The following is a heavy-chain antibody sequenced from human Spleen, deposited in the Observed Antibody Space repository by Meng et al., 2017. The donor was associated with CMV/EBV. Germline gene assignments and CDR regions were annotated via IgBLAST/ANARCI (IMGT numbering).Heavy chain of an antibody. CDR2: IWYDGSNK. CDR1: GFTFSSYG. J-gene: IGHJ4*02. CDR3: AKDQGYYLHYFDY. Sequence: WAASGFTFSSYGMHWVRQAPGKGLEWVAVIWYDGSNKYYADSVKGRFTISRDNSKNTLYLQMNSLRAEDTAVYYCAKDQGYYLHYFDYWGQGTLVTVSS. V-gene: IGHV3-33*06. D-gene: IGHD3-3*01.